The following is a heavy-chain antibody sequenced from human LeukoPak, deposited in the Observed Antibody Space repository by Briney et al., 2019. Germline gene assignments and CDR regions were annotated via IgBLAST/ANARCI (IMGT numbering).Heavy chain of an antibody. D-gene: IGHD6-19*01. J-gene: IGHJ4*02. V-gene: IGHV4-59*08. CDR2: FSHSGTT. Sequence: PSETLSLTCIVSGGSISSYSWNWIRQSPGKGLEWVGYFSHSGTTSYNPSLKSRVIISVDTSKNQLSLKLTSVTAADTAVYYCARWDDSAWGFGNWGPGTLVTVSS. CDR1: GGSISSYS. CDR3: ARWDDSAWGFGN.